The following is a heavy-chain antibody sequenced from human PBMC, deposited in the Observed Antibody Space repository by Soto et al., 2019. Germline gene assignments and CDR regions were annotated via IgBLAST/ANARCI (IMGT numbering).Heavy chain of an antibody. CDR2: VSAYNGNT. CDR1: GYTFTSYG. V-gene: IGHV1-18*01. Sequence: ASVKVSCKASGYTFTSYGISWVRQAPGQGLEGMGWVSAYNGNTKYAQKLQGRVTMTTDTSTSTAYMELRSLRSEDTAVYSCARYRIAAAINPGRNDAFDIWGQGTMVTVSS. J-gene: IGHJ3*02. D-gene: IGHD6-13*01. CDR3: ARYRIAAAINPGRNDAFDI.